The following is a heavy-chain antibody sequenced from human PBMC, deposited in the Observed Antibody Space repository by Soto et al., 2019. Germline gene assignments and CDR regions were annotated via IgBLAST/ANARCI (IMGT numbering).Heavy chain of an antibody. CDR1: GGTFSSYA. CDR2: IIPIFGTA. CDR3: ARDRGAYCGGDCFGRGDAFDI. D-gene: IGHD2-21*02. Sequence: GASVKVSCKASGGTFSSYAISWVRQAPGQGLEWMGGIIPIFGTANYAQKFQGRVTITADESTSTAYMELSSLRSEDTAVYYCARDRGAYCGGDCFGRGDAFDIWGLGTMVTVSS. J-gene: IGHJ3*02. V-gene: IGHV1-69*13.